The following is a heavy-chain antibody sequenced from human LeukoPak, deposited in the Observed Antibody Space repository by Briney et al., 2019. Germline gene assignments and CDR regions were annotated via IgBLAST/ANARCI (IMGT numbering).Heavy chain of an antibody. CDR2: IYYSGST. V-gene: IGHV4-39*07. D-gene: IGHD3-3*01. CDR1: GGSISSSSYY. Sequence: SETLSLTCTVSGGSISSSSYYWGWIRQPPGKGLEWIGSIYYSGSTYYNPSLKSRVTISVDTSKNQFSLKLSSVTAADTAVYYCARGSRLFDCWSGYRDFDYWGQGTLVTVSS. CDR3: ARGSRLFDCWSGYRDFDY. J-gene: IGHJ4*02.